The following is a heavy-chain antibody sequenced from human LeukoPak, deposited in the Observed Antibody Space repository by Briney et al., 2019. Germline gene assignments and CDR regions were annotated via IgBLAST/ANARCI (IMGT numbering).Heavy chain of an antibody. D-gene: IGHD4-17*01. CDR3: ARVEDYGDSPYYYYYGMDV. V-gene: IGHV4-61*02. J-gene: IGHJ6*02. CDR2: IHTSGTT. CDR1: GGSITSGTYY. Sequence: SETLSLTCTVSGGSITSGTYYWGWIRQPAGQGLEWIGRIHTSGTTTYNPSLKSRVTISVDTSKNQFSLKLSSVTAADTAVYYCARVEDYGDSPYYYYYGMDVWGQGTTVTVSS.